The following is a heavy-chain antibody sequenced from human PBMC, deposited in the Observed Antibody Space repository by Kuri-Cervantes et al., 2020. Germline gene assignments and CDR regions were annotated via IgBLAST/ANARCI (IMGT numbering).Heavy chain of an antibody. CDR3: VKWVPLRVGSAVADY. J-gene: IGHJ4*02. CDR1: GYTFTGYY. Sequence: ASVKVSCKASGYTFTGYYMHWVRQAPGQGLEWMGWINPNSGGTNYAQKFQGRVTMTRDTSMSTAYMELSRLRSDDTAVYYCVKWVPLRVGSAVADYWGQGTLVTVSS. V-gene: IGHV1-2*02. D-gene: IGHD2-8*01. CDR2: INPNSGGT.